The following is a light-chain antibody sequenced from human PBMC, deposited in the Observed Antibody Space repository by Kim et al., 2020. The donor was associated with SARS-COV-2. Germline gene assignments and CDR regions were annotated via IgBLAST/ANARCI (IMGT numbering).Light chain of an antibody. J-gene: IGKJ4*01. CDR3: QQYGSSPLT. CDR2: GAS. V-gene: IGKV3-20*01. Sequence: EIVLTQSPGTLSLSPGERATLSCRASQSVSSSYLAWYQQKPGQAPRLLMYGASSRTTAIPDRFSGSGSGTDFTLTISRLEPEDFAVYYCQQYGSSPLTFGGGTKVDIK. CDR1: QSVSSSY.